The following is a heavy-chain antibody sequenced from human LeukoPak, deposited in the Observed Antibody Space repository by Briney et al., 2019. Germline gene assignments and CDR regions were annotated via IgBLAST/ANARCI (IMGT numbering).Heavy chain of an antibody. CDR3: ARLRVQQLASSGYMDV. Sequence: PSETLSHTCTVSGDSVTTTNFYWGWIRQAPGKGLEWIGSLYYGVNTYYKPSLKSRVTISVDTSLNQFSLILTSVTAADTGVYYCARLRVQQLASSGYMDVWGKGTTVAVSS. D-gene: IGHD6-13*01. CDR1: GDSVTTTNFY. V-gene: IGHV4-39*01. CDR2: LYYGVNT. J-gene: IGHJ6*03.